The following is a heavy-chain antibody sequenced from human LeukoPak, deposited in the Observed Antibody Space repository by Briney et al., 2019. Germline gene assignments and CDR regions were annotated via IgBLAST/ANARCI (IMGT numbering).Heavy chain of an antibody. J-gene: IGHJ4*02. CDR2: ISSSSSYI. CDR1: GFTFSSYS. CDR3: ARVGPIAAAACFDY. D-gene: IGHD6-13*01. Sequence: GGSLRLSCAASGFTFSSYSMNWVRQAPGKGLEWVSSISSSSSYIYYADSVKGRFTISRDNAKNSLYLQMNSLRAEDTAVYYCARVGPIAAAACFDYWGQGTLVTVSS. V-gene: IGHV3-21*01.